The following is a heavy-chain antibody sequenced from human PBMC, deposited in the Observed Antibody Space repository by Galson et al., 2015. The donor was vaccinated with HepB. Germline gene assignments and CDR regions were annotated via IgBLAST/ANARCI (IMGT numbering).Heavy chain of an antibody. J-gene: IGHJ4*02. V-gene: IGHV1-24*01. CDR2: FDPEDGET. CDR1: GYTLTELS. CDR3: ATVDSGSYLEYYFDY. D-gene: IGHD1-26*01. Sequence: SVKVSCKVSGYTLTELSMHWVRQAPGKGLEWMGGFDPEDGETVYAQKFQGRVTMTEDTSTDTAYMELSSLRSEDTAVYYCATVDSGSYLEYYFDYWGQGTLVTVSS.